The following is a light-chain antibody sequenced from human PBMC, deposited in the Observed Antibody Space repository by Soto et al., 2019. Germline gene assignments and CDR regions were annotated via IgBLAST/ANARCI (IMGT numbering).Light chain of an antibody. J-gene: IGKJ1*01. V-gene: IGKV1-6*01. Sequence: AIQMTQSPSSLSASVGDRVTITCRASQAIKNDLGWYQQKPGKAPKLLIYAASILQSGVPSRFSGRGSGTDFTLTISSLQPEDFATYYCLQEYNLWTFGQGTKVEVK. CDR1: QAIKND. CDR3: LQEYNLWT. CDR2: AAS.